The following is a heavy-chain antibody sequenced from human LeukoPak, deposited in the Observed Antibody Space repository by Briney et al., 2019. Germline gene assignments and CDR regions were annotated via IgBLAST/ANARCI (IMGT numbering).Heavy chain of an antibody. D-gene: IGHD6-13*01. CDR3: ARGASSIAAAGTWWFDP. V-gene: IGHV4-59*01. CDR1: GGSISSYY. Sequence: PSETLSLTCTVSGGSISSYYWSWIRQPPGKGLEWIGYIYYSGSTNYNPSLKSRVTISVDTSKNQFSLKLNSVTAADTAVYYCARGASSIAAAGTWWFDPWGQGTLVTVSS. J-gene: IGHJ5*02. CDR2: IYYSGST.